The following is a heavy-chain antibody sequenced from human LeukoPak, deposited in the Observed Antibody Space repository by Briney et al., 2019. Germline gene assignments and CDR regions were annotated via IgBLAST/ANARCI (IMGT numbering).Heavy chain of an antibody. D-gene: IGHD3-3*01. CDR3: AGRERITIFGVVTEDY. CDR2: INHSGST. CDR1: GGSFSGYY. J-gene: IGHJ4*02. Sequence: SETLSLTCAVYGGSFSGYYWSWIRQPPGKRLEWIGEINHSGSTNYNPSLKSRVTISVDTSKNQFSLKLSSVTAADTAVYYCAGRERITIFGVVTEDYWGQGTLVTVSS. V-gene: IGHV4-34*01.